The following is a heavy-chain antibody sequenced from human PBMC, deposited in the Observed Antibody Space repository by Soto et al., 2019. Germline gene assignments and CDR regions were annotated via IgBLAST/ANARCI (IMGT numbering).Heavy chain of an antibody. CDR3: ARVSLGIAAAGRRSQNWFDP. Sequence: SETLSLTCAVYGGSFSGYYWSWIRQPPGKGLEWIGEINHSGSTNYNPSLKSRVTISVDTSKNQFSLKLSSVTAADTAVYYCARVSLGIAAAGRRSQNWFDPWGQGTLVTVSS. J-gene: IGHJ5*02. D-gene: IGHD6-13*01. CDR2: INHSGST. V-gene: IGHV4-34*01. CDR1: GGSFSGYY.